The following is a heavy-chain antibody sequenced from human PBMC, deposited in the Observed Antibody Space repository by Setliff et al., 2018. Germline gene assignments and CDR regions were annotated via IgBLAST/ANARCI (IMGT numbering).Heavy chain of an antibody. J-gene: IGHJ4*02. D-gene: IGHD3-16*01. CDR3: ARKGPNSSSHVFGY. V-gene: IGHV1-3*03. Sequence: ASVKVSCKASGYTFISYALRWVRQAPGQRLQWMGWINPASGNTKYSQEFQGRVTITRDTSATTVYMELSSLRSDDMAVYYCARKGPNSSSHVFGYWGQGTLVTVSS. CDR2: INPASGNT. CDR1: GYTFISYA.